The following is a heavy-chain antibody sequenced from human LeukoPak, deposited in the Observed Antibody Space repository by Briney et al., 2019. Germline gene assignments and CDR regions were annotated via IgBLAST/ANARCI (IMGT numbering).Heavy chain of an antibody. D-gene: IGHD1-1*01. Sequence: GASVKVSCKASGYTFTSYDIKWVRGTGRGLQWTGWMSPNSGNTGYAQKFQGRVTMTKETSISTAYMELSSLRSEDTAVYSCARGPPNCGFDYWGQGTLVTVSS. CDR3: ARGPPNCGFDY. J-gene: IGHJ4*02. CDR2: MSPNSGNT. V-gene: IGHV1-8*01. CDR1: GYTFTSYD.